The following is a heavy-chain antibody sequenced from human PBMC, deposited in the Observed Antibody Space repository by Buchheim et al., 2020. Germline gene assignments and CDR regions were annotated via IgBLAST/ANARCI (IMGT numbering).Heavy chain of an antibody. CDR1: GGSISSGGYY. J-gene: IGHJ4*02. V-gene: IGHV4-31*03. CDR3: ARVPVRNYDFWSGYFDN. Sequence: QVQLQESGPGLVKPSQTLSLPCTVSGGSISSGGYYWSWIRQHPGKGLEWIGYIYYSGSTYYNPSLKSRVSTSVDTSKNQFSLKLSAVTAADTAVYYCARVPVRNYDFWSGYFDNWGQGTL. CDR2: IYYSGST. D-gene: IGHD3-3*01.